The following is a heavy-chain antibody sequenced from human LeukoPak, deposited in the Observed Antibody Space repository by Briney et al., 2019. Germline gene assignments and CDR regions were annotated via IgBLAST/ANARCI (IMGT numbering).Heavy chain of an antibody. CDR3: ARGSMSTITYDWFDP. V-gene: IGHV3-30*01. J-gene: IGHJ5*02. CDR2: ISYDGSNK. CDR1: GFTFSSYV. D-gene: IGHD5-24*01. Sequence: PGRSLRLSCAASGFTFSSYVMHWVRQAPGKGLEWVAVISYDGSNKYYADSVKGRFTISRDNSKNTLYLQMNSLRAEDTAMYYSARGSMSTITYDWFDPWGQGTLVTVSS.